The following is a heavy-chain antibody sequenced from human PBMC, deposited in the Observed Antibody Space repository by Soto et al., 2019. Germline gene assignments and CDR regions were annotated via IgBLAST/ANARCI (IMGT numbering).Heavy chain of an antibody. CDR3: ATDLTGYSHDAFDI. V-gene: IGHV5-51*01. CDR2: IYPGDSDT. J-gene: IGHJ3*02. Sequence: PGESLKISCKGSGYSFTSYWIGWVRQMPGKGLEWMGIIYPGDSDTRYNPPFRGRVTISADKSISTAYLQWSSLKASDTAMYYCATDLTGYSHDAFDIWGQGTLVTVSS. CDR1: GYSFTSYW. D-gene: IGHD3-9*01.